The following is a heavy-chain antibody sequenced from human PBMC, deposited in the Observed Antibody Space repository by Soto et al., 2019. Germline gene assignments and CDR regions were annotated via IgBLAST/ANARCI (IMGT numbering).Heavy chain of an antibody. V-gene: IGHV4-34*01. Sequence: SETLSLTCAVYGGSFSGYYWSWIRQPPGKGLEWIGEINHSGSTNYNPSLKSRVTISVDTSKNQFSLKLSSVTAADTAVYYCARGGRSYGFLWGQGTLVTVSS. CDR2: INHSGST. J-gene: IGHJ4*02. CDR1: GGSFSGYY. CDR3: ARGGRSYGFL. D-gene: IGHD5-18*01.